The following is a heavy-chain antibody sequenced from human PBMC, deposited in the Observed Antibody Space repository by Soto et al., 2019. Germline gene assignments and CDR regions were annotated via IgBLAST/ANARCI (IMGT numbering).Heavy chain of an antibody. CDR1: GGNIISSSYY. Sequence: SVTLCLTCTVAGGNIISSSYYWGWIRQPPGKGLEWIGYIYYSGSTYYNPSLKSRMNITADTSKNQFSLHLTSVTAEDTAVYYCARDGDWRLDYWGQGVLVTVSS. V-gene: IGHV4-39*02. CDR2: IYYSGST. D-gene: IGHD3-9*01. J-gene: IGHJ4*02. CDR3: ARDGDWRLDY.